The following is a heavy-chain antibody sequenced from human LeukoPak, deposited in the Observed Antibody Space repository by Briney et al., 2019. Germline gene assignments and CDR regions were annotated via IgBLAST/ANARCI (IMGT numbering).Heavy chain of an antibody. CDR2: INPSGGST. CDR1: GYTFTSYY. V-gene: IGHV1-46*01. J-gene: IGHJ6*02. CDR3: ARGGYSNYHFSDYCYGMDV. D-gene: IGHD4-11*01. Sequence: ASVKVSCKASGYTFTSYYMHWVRQAPGQGLEWMGIINPSGGSTSYAQKFQGRVTMTRDTSTSTVYMELSSLRSEDTAVYYCARGGYSNYHFSDYCYGMDVWGQGTTVTVSS.